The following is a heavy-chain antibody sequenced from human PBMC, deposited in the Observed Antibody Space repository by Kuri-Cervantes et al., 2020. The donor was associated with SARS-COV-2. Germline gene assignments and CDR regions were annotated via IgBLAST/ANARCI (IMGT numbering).Heavy chain of an antibody. J-gene: IGHJ3*02. CDR3: VRFRYYDSSRNASDI. CDR1: GYTFTSYG. CDR2: ISAYNGNT. Sequence: ASVKVSCKASGYTFTSYGISWVRQAPGQGLEWMGWISAYNGNTNYAQKLQGRVTMTTDTSTSTAYMELRSLRSDDTAVYCCVRFRYYDSSRNASDIWGQGTLVTVSS. D-gene: IGHD3-22*01. V-gene: IGHV1-18*01.